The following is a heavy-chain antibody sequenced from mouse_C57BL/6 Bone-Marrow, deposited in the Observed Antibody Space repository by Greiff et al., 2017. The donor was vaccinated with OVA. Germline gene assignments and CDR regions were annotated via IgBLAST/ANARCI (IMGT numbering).Heavy chain of an antibody. CDR3: ARSGSTTVVATDFDV. V-gene: IGHV1-69*01. CDR1: GYTFTSYW. Sequence: VQVQQPGAELVMPGASVKLSCKASGYTFTSYWMHWVKQRPGQGLEWIGEIDPSDSYTNYNQKFKGKSTLTVDKSSSTAYMQLSSLTSEDSAVYYCARSGSTTVVATDFDVWGTGTTVTVSS. CDR2: IDPSDSYT. D-gene: IGHD1-1*01. J-gene: IGHJ1*03.